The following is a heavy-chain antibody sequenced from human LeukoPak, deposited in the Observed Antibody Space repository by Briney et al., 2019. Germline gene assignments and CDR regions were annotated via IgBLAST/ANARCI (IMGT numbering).Heavy chain of an antibody. J-gene: IGHJ4*02. V-gene: IGHV4-59*01. CDR3: AGGPAVTTNDY. CDR1: GGSISSYY. Sequence: SETLSLTCTVPGGSISSYYWSWIRQPPGKGLEWIGYIYYSGSTNYNPSLKSRVTISVDTSKGQFSLDLTSVTAADTAVYYCAGGPAVTTNDYWGQGTLVTVFS. CDR2: IYYSGST. D-gene: IGHD4-17*01.